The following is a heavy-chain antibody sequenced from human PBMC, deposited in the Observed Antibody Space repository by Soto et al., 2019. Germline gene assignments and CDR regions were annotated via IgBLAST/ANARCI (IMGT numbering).Heavy chain of an antibody. CDR2: ISGSGGST. J-gene: IGHJ4*02. Sequence: GGSLRLSCAASGFTFSSYAMSWVRQAPGKGLEWVSAISGSGGSTYYADSVKGRFTISRDNSKNTLYLQMNSLRAEDTAVYYCAKHPGNSSSWYGYYFDYWGQGTLVTVSS. V-gene: IGHV3-23*01. CDR3: AKHPGNSSSWYGYYFDY. D-gene: IGHD6-13*01. CDR1: GFTFSSYA.